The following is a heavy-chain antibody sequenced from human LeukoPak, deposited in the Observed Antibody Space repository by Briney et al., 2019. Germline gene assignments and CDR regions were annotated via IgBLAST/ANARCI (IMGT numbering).Heavy chain of an antibody. CDR3: AREHYGWRKNWFDP. CDR1: GYTFTTYD. CDR2: MNPNSGNT. J-gene: IGHJ5*02. V-gene: IGHV1-8*01. D-gene: IGHD3-16*01. Sequence: GASVKVSCKASGYTFTTYDINWVRQATGQGLEWMGWMNPNSGNTDYAQKFQGRVTMTRNTSTNTAYMELSSLRSEDTAVYYCAREHYGWRKNWFDPWGQGTLVTASS.